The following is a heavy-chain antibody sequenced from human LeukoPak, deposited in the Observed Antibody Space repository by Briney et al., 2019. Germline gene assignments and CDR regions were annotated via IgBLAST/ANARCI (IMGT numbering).Heavy chain of an antibody. D-gene: IGHD4-17*01. V-gene: IGHV3-30*02. J-gene: IGHJ3*02. CDR2: IRYDGSNK. CDR3: ANLLEMTTVTENAFDI. Sequence: GGSPRLSCAASGFTFSSYGMHWVRQAPGKGLEWVAFIRYDGSNKYYADSVKGRFTISRDNSKNTLYLQMNSLRAEDTAVYYCANLLEMTTVTENAFDIWGQETMVTVSS. CDR1: GFTFSSYG.